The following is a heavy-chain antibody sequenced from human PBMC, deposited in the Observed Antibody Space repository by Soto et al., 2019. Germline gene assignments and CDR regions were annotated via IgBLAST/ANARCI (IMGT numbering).Heavy chain of an antibody. CDR1: GGSFSGYY. CDR3: ARVATHSQYSFDY. Sequence: SETLSLTCAVYGGSFSGYYWSWIRQPPGKGLEWIGEINHSGSTNYNPSLKSRVTISVDTSKNQFSLKLSSVTAADTAVYYCARVATHSQYSFDYWGQGTMVTVSA. CDR2: INHSGST. J-gene: IGHJ4*02. D-gene: IGHD6-13*01. V-gene: IGHV4-34*01.